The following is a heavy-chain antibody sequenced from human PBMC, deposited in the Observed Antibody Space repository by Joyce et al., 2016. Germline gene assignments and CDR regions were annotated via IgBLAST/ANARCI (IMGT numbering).Heavy chain of an antibody. CDR1: GFTFSSYS. V-gene: IGHV3-21*01. Sequence: EVQLVESGGGLVKPGGSLRLSCAASGFTFSSYSMSWVRQAARKGLRWVSSLSSSSSYIKYTDSVKGRFTISRDNAKNALDLQMNSLRVEDTAVYYCARSSYTNGIFDYWGQGTLVTVSS. CDR3: ARSSYTNGIFDY. J-gene: IGHJ4*02. D-gene: IGHD2-8*01. CDR2: LSSSSSYI.